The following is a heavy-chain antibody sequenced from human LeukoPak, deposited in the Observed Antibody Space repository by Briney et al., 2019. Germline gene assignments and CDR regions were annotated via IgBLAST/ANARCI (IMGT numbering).Heavy chain of an antibody. Sequence: GGSLRLSCAASGFTFSTFAMCWVRQAPGKGLEWVSAVGGSGGSTYNADSVKGRFTISRDNSKNTLYLQMNSLRAEDTAVYYCAKGSYGSGSYYSYFDFWGQGTLVTVSS. J-gene: IGHJ4*02. D-gene: IGHD3-10*01. CDR1: GFTFSTFA. V-gene: IGHV3-23*01. CDR3: AKGSYGSGSYYSYFDF. CDR2: VGGSGGST.